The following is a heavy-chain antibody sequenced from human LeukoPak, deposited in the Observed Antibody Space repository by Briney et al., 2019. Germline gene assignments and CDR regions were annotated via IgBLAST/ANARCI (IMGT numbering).Heavy chain of an antibody. J-gene: IGHJ4*02. D-gene: IGHD1-1*01. CDR1: GFTFSSYS. Sequence: GGSLRLSCAASGFTFSSYSMKWARQAPGKGLECVSSISSSSSYTYYADSVKGRFTVSRDNAKNSLYLQMNSLRAEDTAVYYCARIHNLGILAHFDYWGQGTLATVSS. V-gene: IGHV3-21*01. CDR2: ISSSSSYT. CDR3: ARIHNLGILAHFDY.